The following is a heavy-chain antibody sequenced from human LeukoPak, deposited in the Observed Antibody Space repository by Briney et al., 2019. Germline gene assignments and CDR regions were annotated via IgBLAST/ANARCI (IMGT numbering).Heavy chain of an antibody. CDR2: IYYSGST. CDR1: GGSISSYY. Sequence: PSETLSLTCTVSGGSISSYYWSWIRQPPGKGLEWIGYIYYSGSTNYNPSLKSRVTISVDTSKNQFSLKLSSVTAADTAVYYCARDSITMVRGVIMPDVWGQGTTVTVSS. J-gene: IGHJ6*02. CDR3: ARDSITMVRGVIMPDV. D-gene: IGHD3-10*01. V-gene: IGHV4-59*01.